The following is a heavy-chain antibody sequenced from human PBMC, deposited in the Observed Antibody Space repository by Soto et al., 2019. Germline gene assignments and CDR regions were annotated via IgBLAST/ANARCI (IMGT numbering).Heavy chain of an antibody. CDR2: IYYSGST. D-gene: IGHD4-4*01. V-gene: IGHV4-39*01. CDR3: ARSHFPLYSNYVDLDWFDP. Sequence: SETLSLTCTVSGGSISSSSYYWGWIRQPPGKGLEWIGSIYYSGSTYYNPSLKSRVPISVDTSKNQFSLKLSSVTAADTAVYYCARSHFPLYSNYVDLDWFDPWGQGTLVTVSS. CDR1: GGSISSSSYY. J-gene: IGHJ5*02.